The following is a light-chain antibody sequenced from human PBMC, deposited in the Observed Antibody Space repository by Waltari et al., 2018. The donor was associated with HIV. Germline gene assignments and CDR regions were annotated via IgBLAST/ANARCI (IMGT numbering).Light chain of an antibody. J-gene: IGKJ5*01. CDR1: RDISND. Sequence: DIQMSQAPSSLSASVGDRVTITCRASRDISNDLAWYQQKSGEVPKLLIYGASTLRSGVSARFRGSGSWTEFTLTINGLQPEDVASYYCQNYDSAPVAFGQGTRLEI. CDR2: GAS. CDR3: QNYDSAPVA. V-gene: IGKV1-27*01.